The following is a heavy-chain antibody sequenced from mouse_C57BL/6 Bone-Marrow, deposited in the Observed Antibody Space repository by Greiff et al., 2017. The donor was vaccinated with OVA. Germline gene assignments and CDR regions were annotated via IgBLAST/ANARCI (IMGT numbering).Heavy chain of an antibody. D-gene: IGHD3-3*01. J-gene: IGHJ4*01. V-gene: IGHV1-50*01. CDR2: IDPSDSYT. CDR3: ARERGPGAMDY. CDR1: GYTFTSYW. Sequence: VQLQQSGAELVKPGASVKLSCKASGYTFTSYWMQWVKQRPGQGLEWIGEIDPSDSYTNYNQKFKGKATLTVDTSSSTAYMQLSSLTSEDAAVYYCARERGPGAMDYWGQGTSVTVSS.